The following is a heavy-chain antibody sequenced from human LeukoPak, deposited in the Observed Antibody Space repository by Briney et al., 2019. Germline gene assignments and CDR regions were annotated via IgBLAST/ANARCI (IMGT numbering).Heavy chain of an antibody. CDR2: IGISGSST. CDR3: AKDFSTVDYYYYGMDV. Sequence: GGSLRLSCAASGFTFSTYAMNWVRQAPGKGLEWVSTIGISGSSTYYADSVRGRFTISRDNSKNTLYPQVSSLTAEDTAIYYCAKDFSTVDYYYYGMDVWGQGTTVTVSS. CDR1: GFTFSTYA. J-gene: IGHJ6*02. V-gene: IGHV3-23*01. D-gene: IGHD2/OR15-2a*01.